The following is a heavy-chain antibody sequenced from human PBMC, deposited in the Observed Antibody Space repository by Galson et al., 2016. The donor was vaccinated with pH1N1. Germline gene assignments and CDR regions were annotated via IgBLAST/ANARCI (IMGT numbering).Heavy chain of an antibody. Sequence: SVKVSCKASGYTLTSYDINWVRQATGQGLEWVGWMNPNNGNADYAPEFQGRVTLTRNASINTAYMELSSLTPEDTAVYYCARGPVYWYLDLWGRGTPVIVSS. CDR1: GYTLTSYD. J-gene: IGHJ2*01. CDR3: ARGPVYWYLDL. V-gene: IGHV1-8*01. CDR2: MNPNNGNA.